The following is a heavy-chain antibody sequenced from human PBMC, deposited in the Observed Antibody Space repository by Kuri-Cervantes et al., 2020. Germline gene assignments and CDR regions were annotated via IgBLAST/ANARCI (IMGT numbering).Heavy chain of an antibody. V-gene: IGHV4-39*07. Sequence: SETLSLTCTVSGGSISSSSYYWGWIRQPPGKGLEWIGSIYYSGSTYYNPSLKSRVTISVDTSKNQFSLKLSSVTAADTAVYYCAREIAVAGIGYYYYGMDVWGQGTTVTVSS. CDR1: GGSISSSSYY. CDR2: IYYSGST. D-gene: IGHD6-19*01. CDR3: AREIAVAGIGYYYYGMDV. J-gene: IGHJ6*02.